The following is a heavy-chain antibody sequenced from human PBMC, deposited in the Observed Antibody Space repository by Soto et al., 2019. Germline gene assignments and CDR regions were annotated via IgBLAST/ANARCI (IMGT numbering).Heavy chain of an antibody. CDR1: GFTFSSYW. V-gene: IGHV3-74*01. Sequence: GSLRLSCAASGFTFSSYWMHWVRQAPGKGLVWVSRINSDGSSTSYADSVKGRFTISRDNAKNTLYLQMNSLRAEDTAVYYCARETMIVVVDYYYGMDVWGQGTTVTVSS. CDR3: ARETMIVVVDYYYGMDV. CDR2: INSDGSST. J-gene: IGHJ6*02. D-gene: IGHD3-22*01.